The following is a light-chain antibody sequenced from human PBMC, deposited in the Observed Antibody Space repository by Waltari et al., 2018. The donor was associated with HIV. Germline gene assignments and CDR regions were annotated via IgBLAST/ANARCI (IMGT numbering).Light chain of an antibody. CDR1: SSDVGYFNY. CDR2: EVT. Sequence: QSALTQPPSASGSPGQSVTISCTGTSSDVGYFNYVSWYQQHPGKAPKLAIFEVTKRPSGGPDRCSCSKSGNTATVTFSGLQPEDEAVYYCNSYAGSNTLVFGEVTKLTVL. J-gene: IGLJ3*02. CDR3: NSYAGSNTLV. V-gene: IGLV2-8*01.